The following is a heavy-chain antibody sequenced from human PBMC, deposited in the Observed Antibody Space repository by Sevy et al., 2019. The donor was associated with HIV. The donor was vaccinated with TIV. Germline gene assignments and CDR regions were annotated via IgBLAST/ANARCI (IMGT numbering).Heavy chain of an antibody. CDR3: AGPCIAGTYYYYGMDV. CDR2: IIPIFGTA. V-gene: IGHV1-69*13. CDR1: GGTFSSYA. Sequence: ASVKVSCKASGGTFSSYAISWVRQAPGQGLEWMGGIIPIFGTANYAQKFQGRVTITADESTSTAYMELSSLRSEDTAVYYCAGPCIAGTYYYYGMDVWGQGTTVTVSS. J-gene: IGHJ6*02. D-gene: IGHD6-13*01.